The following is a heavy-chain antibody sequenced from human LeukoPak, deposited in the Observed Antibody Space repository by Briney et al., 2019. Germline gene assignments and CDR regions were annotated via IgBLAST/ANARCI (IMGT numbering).Heavy chain of an antibody. V-gene: IGHV1-24*01. J-gene: IGHJ5*02. CDR3: STARYFDWFKGFDP. D-gene: IGHD3-9*01. CDR1: GYTLTELS. CDR2: FDPEDGET. Sequence: GASVKVSCKVSGYTLTELSMHWVRQAPGKGLEWMGGFDPEDGETIYAQKFQGRVTMTEDISTDTAYMELSSLRSEDTAVYYCSTARYFDWFKGFDPWGQGTLVTVSS.